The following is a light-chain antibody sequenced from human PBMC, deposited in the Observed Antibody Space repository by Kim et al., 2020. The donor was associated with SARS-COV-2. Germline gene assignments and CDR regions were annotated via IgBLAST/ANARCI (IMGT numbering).Light chain of an antibody. CDR2: GAS. V-gene: IGKV3-15*01. CDR3: QQYNNWPPWT. Sequence: SPGDRATLSCRASHSVSSNLAWYQQKPGQAPRLLISGASTRATGIPARFSGSGSGTEFTLTISSLQSEDFAVYYCQQYNNWPPWTFGQGTKVDIK. J-gene: IGKJ1*01. CDR1: HSVSSN.